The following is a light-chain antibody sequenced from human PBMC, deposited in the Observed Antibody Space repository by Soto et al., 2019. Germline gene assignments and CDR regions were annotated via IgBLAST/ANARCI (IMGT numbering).Light chain of an antibody. J-gene: IGKJ5*01. Sequence: DIQRTQSPSSLAASGGDRDTITWRVSQSISNYLNWYQQKPGEAPKLLIYAASSLQSGVPSRFSGSGSGTDFTLTISSLQPEDFATYYCQQSYSTPPITFGQGTLLEI. V-gene: IGKV1-39*01. CDR2: AAS. CDR3: QQSYSTPPIT. CDR1: QSISNY.